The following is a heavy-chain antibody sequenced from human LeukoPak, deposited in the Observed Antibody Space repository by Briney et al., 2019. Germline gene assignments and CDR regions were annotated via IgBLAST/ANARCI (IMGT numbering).Heavy chain of an antibody. J-gene: IGHJ4*02. CDR3: ARDLDQVGAARPDIDY. V-gene: IGHV1-2*02. D-gene: IGHD6-6*01. CDR1: VYTFTGYY. CDR2: INTNSGET. Sequence: GASVKVSCKASVYTFTGYYMHGVRQAPGQGLEGGGWINTNSGETNYAKKFQGRVTTTRDTYISTAYMELSRLRSDDTAVYYCARDLDQVGAARPDIDYWGKGTLVTVSS.